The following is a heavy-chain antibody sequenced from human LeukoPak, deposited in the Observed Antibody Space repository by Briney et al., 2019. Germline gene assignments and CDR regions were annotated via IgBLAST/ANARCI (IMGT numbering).Heavy chain of an antibody. CDR1: GYTFNRYA. V-gene: IGHV7-4-1*02. J-gene: IGHJ4*02. CDR3: GREQVGSYDY. CDR2: INTNTGNP. D-gene: IGHD1-26*01. Sequence: ASVKVSCKASGYTFNRYAMNWVRQAPGQGLEWTGWINTNTGNPAYAQGFTGRFVFSLGSSVSTAYLQISSLKVEDTAVYYCGREQVGSYDYWGQGTLVTVSS.